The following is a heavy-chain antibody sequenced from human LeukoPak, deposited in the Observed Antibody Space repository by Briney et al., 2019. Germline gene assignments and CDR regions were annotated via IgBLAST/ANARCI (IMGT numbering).Heavy chain of an antibody. CDR3: ARATLAGGDDAFDI. V-gene: IGHV4-61*02. Sequence: SETLSLTCTVSGGSISSGSYYWSWIRQPAGKGLEWIGRIYTSGSTNYNPSLKSRVTISVDTSKNQFSLKLSSVTAADTAVYYGARATLAGGDDAFDIWGQGTMVTVSS. J-gene: IGHJ3*02. CDR1: GGSISSGSYY. D-gene: IGHD3-16*01. CDR2: IYTSGST.